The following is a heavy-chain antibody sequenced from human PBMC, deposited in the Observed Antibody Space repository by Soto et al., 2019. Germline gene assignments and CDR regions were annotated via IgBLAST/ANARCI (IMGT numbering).Heavy chain of an antibody. Sequence: QITLKESGPTLVKPTQTLTLTCTFSGFSLSTSGMGVAWIRQPPGKALEWLAFIYWDDDKRYSPSLKSRLTITKDTSKNQVVLTMTNMDPVDTATYYCAHRKDSNRLNFAEYFQYWGQGTLVTVSS. CDR3: AHRKDSNRLNFAEYFQY. J-gene: IGHJ1*01. CDR1: GFSLSTSGMG. V-gene: IGHV2-5*02. CDR2: IYWDDDK. D-gene: IGHD3-22*01.